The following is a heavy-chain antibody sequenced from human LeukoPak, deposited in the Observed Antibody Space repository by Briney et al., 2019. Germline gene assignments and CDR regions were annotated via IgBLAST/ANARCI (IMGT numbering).Heavy chain of an antibody. Sequence: PGGSLRLSCAASGFTVSNNYLSWVRQAPGKGLEWVSVIYSGGGTYYADSVKGRFTTSRDNSKNTLYLQMNSLRGEDTAVYYCARDRDPASLRDAFDIWGQGTMVTVSS. J-gene: IGHJ3*02. CDR1: GFTVSNNY. V-gene: IGHV3-66*02. CDR2: IYSGGGT. D-gene: IGHD2-2*01. CDR3: ARDRDPASLRDAFDI.